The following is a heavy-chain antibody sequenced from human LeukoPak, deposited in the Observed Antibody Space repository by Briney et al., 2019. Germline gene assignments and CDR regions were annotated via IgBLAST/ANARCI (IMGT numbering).Heavy chain of an antibody. CDR2: IHYSGST. D-gene: IGHD2-21*01. CDR3: ARAYTSWSFDY. Sequence: PSETLSLTCTVSGGSISSYYWSWIRQPPGKELEWIGYIHYSGSTNYNPSLKSRATISVDTSNNQFSLKLSSVTAADTAVYYCARAYTSWSFDYWGQGTLVTVSS. CDR1: GGSISSYY. J-gene: IGHJ4*02. V-gene: IGHV4-59*08.